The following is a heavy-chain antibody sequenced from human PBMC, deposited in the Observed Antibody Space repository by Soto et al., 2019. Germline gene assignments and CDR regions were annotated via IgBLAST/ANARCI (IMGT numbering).Heavy chain of an antibody. V-gene: IGHV1-18*01. CDR3: ARDRTKWLRDASDI. CDR2: ISPYNGDT. D-gene: IGHD2-8*01. J-gene: IGHJ3*02. Sequence: QVQLVQSGAEVKKPGASVKVSCKASGYTFVSFGINWVRQAPGQGLEWLGRISPYNGDTSYAEKFRGRVAMTTDTSSSTVYLELRSLRSADTSVYYCARDRTKWLRDASDIWGQGSMVTVSS. CDR1: GYTFVSFG.